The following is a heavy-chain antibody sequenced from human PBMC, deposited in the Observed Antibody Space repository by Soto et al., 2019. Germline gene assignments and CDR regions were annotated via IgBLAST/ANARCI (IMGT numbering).Heavy chain of an antibody. J-gene: IGHJ4*02. CDR1: GASISSSY. V-gene: IGHV4-59*01. CDR3: ERGGNRYSSQSYGVGGFDY. CDR2: IFHSGTT. Sequence: PSETLSLTCTVSGASISSSYWSWIRQPPGKGLEWIGYIFHSGTTNYNPSLKSRVTISVDTSKNQFSLNLSSLTTADTAVYFCERGGNRYSSQSYGVGGFDYWGQGTLVTVSS. D-gene: IGHD5-12*01.